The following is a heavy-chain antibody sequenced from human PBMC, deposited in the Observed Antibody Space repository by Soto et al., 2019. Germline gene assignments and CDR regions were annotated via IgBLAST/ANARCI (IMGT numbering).Heavy chain of an antibody. CDR3: AKDFDIVVVPAAMFFDY. CDR2: ISGSGGST. V-gene: IGHV3-23*01. J-gene: IGHJ4*02. D-gene: IGHD2-2*01. Sequence: GGSLRLCCAASGFTVSSYAMSGVRQAPGKGLEWVSAISGSGGSTYYADSVKGRFTISRDNSKNTLYLQMNSLRAEDTAVYYCAKDFDIVVVPAAMFFDYWGQGTLVTVSS. CDR1: GFTVSSYA.